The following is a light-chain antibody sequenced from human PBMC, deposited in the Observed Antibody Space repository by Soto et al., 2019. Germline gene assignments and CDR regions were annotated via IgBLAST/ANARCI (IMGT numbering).Light chain of an antibody. Sequence: EIVMTQSPATLSVSPGERATLSCRASQSVSSNLAWYQQKPGQAPRLLIYAASRRATGIPDRFSGGGSGTDFTLTISRLEPEDIAVFYCQQYAESPITFGQGTRLEIK. V-gene: IGKV3-20*01. CDR1: QSVSSN. J-gene: IGKJ5*01. CDR3: QQYAESPIT. CDR2: AAS.